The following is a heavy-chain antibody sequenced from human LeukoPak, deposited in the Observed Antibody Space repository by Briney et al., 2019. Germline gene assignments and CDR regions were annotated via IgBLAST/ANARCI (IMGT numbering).Heavy chain of an antibody. V-gene: IGHV3-23*01. Sequence: PGGSLRLSCAASGFTFSNYAMSWVRQAPGEGLDWVSSISANGGGTYYADSVKGRFTVSRDNSQNTLYLQMNSLRAEDTAVYYCAKATKSIVVDNYFDYWGQGALVTVSS. D-gene: IGHD3-22*01. CDR3: AKATKSIVVDNYFDY. J-gene: IGHJ4*02. CDR1: GFTFSNYA. CDR2: ISANGGGT.